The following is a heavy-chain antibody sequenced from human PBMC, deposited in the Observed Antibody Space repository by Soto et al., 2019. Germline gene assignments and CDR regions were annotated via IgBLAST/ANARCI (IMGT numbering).Heavy chain of an antibody. Sequence: QVQLQESGPGLVKPSETLSLTRTISGGPMNNYYCSWFRQPRGQGLEWIGYMGYNGFTRYNPSLRSRVAISLDTAKNHFSLNLSSVTAADTALYYCARQGLGELHGLVDVWGQGITVTVSS. D-gene: IGHD2-21*01. J-gene: IGHJ6*02. CDR1: GGPMNNYY. V-gene: IGHV4-59*08. CDR2: MGYNGFT. CDR3: ARQGLGELHGLVDV.